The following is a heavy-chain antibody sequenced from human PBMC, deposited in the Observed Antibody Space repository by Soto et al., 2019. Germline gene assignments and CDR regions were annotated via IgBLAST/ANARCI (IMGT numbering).Heavy chain of an antibody. J-gene: IGHJ6*03. CDR2: LNAGNGDT. D-gene: IGHD3-10*01. CDR3: ARQGIPYNSGSGDYFYHYYNYMDV. V-gene: IGHV1-3*01. Sequence: QAQLEQSGAEVKKPGASVKISCKASGYTFTNYAVHWLRQAPGQGLEWMGWLNAGNGDTKYSPTFQGRVTITRDTSASTAYMELSSLRSEDTAVYYCARQGIPYNSGSGDYFYHYYNYMDVWGKGTTVTVSS. CDR1: GYTFTNYA.